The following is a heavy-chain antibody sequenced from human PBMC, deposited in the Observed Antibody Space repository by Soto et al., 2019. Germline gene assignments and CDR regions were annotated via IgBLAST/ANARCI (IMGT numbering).Heavy chain of an antibody. CDR3: ARDEDCTNGVCYTPYYYYGMDV. J-gene: IGHJ6*02. CDR1: GGTFSSYA. V-gene: IGHV1-69*06. D-gene: IGHD2-8*01. CDR2: IIPIFGTA. Sequence: ASVKVSCKASGGTFSSYAISWVRQAPGQGLEWMGGIIPIFGTANYAQKFQGRVTITADKSTSTAYMELSSLRSEDTAVYYCARDEDCTNGVCYTPYYYYGMDVWGQGTTVTVSS.